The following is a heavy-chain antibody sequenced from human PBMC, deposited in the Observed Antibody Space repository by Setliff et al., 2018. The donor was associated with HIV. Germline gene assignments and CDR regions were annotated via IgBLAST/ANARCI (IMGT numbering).Heavy chain of an antibody. CDR3: ARGSYTVRIDY. J-gene: IGHJ4*02. Sequence: SETLSLTCTVSGGSINSYYWSWIRQPAGKGLEWIGRIYSSGSTNYNPSLKSRVTISVDTSKNQFSLNLIFVTAADTAVYYCARGSYTVRIDYWGQGTRVTVSS. D-gene: IGHD3-10*01. V-gene: IGHV4-4*07. CDR1: GGSINSYY. CDR2: IYSSGST.